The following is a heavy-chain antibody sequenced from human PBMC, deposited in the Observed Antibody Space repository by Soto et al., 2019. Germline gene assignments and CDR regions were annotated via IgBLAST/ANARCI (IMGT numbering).Heavy chain of an antibody. J-gene: IGHJ6*02. V-gene: IGHV3-30-3*01. CDR2: ISYDGSNK. Sequence: QVQLVESGGGVVQPGRSLRLSCAASGFTFSSYAMHWVRQAPGKGLERVAVISYDGSNKYYADSVKGRFTISRDNSKNTLYLQMNSLRAEDTAVYYCARAPGGTHSYYYGMDVWGQGTTVTVSS. CDR1: GFTFSSYA. CDR3: ARAPGGTHSYYYGMDV. D-gene: IGHD1-1*01.